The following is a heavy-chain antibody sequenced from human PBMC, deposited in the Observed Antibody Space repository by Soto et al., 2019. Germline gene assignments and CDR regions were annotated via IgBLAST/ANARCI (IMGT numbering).Heavy chain of an antibody. Sequence: GESLKISCKGSGYSFTSYRISWVRQMPGKGLEWMCRIDPSDSYTNYGPSFQGHVTISADKSISTAYLQWSSLKASDTAMYYCARGGDCSGGSCQYYYYGMDVGGQGTTVTVSS. CDR3: ARGGDCSGGSCQYYYYGMDV. V-gene: IGHV5-10-1*01. D-gene: IGHD2-15*01. J-gene: IGHJ6*02. CDR2: IDPSDSYT. CDR1: GYSFTSYR.